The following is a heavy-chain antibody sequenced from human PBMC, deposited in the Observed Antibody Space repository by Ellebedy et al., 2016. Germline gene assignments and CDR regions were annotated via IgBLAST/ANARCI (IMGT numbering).Heavy chain of an antibody. J-gene: IGHJ4*02. D-gene: IGHD3-22*01. CDR1: GFTFSSYS. V-gene: IGHV3-48*04. CDR3: ATPLLGIYDSSGYYYDYFDY. CDR2: ISSSSSTI. Sequence: GESLKISCAASGFTFSSYSMNWVRQAPGKGLEWVSYISSSSSTIYYADSVKGRFTISRDNAKNSLYLQMNSLRAEDTAVYYCATPLLGIYDSSGYYYDYFDYWGQGTLVIVSS.